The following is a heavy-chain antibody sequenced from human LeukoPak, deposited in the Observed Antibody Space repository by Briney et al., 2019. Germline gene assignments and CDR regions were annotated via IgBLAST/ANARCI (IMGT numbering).Heavy chain of an antibody. CDR1: GFRLSSSW. V-gene: IGHV3-7*01. CDR3: TRDRAYYAFDG. CDR2: INEDGSAK. Sequence: GGSLRLSCAASGFRLSSSWMCWVRPAPGKGREWVANINEDGSAKNHADSVRGRFSISRDNTKNSLYLQMNSPRVKDMAVYYCTRDRAYYAFDGWGQGTMVTVAS. D-gene: IGHD1-26*01. J-gene: IGHJ3*01.